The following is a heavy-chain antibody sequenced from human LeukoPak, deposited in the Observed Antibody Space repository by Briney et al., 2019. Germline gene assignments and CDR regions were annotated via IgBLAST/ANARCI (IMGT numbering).Heavy chain of an antibody. J-gene: IGHJ4*02. CDR3: AATVSYGDYGPFDY. D-gene: IGHD4-17*01. CDR2: IRGVSAGT. Sequence: PGGSLRLSCAASGFTFSSYAMSWVRQAPGKGLDWVSAIRGVSAGTYYADPVKGRFTISRDNSKNTLYLQMNSLRAEDTAVYYCAATVSYGDYGPFDYWGQGTLVTVSS. CDR1: GFTFSSYA. V-gene: IGHV3-23*01.